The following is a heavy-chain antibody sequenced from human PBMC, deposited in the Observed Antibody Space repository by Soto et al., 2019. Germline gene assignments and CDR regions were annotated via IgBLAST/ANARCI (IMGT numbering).Heavy chain of an antibody. J-gene: IGHJ6*01. CDR1: GGSFSGYY. Sequence: SETLSLTCAVYGGSFSGYYWSWIRQPPGKGLEWIGEINHSGSTNYIPSLKSRVTISVDTSKNQFSLKLSSVTAADTAVYYCARGRAVRGSSGWYRPLAANSVLSSGSSGMNVWGQGTTGTVAS. D-gene: IGHD6-19*01. CDR3: ARGRAVRGSSGWYRPLAANSVLSSGSSGMNV. CDR2: INHSGST. V-gene: IGHV4-34*01.